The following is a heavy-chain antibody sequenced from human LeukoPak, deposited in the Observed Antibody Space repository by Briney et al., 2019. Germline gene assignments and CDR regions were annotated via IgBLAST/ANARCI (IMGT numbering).Heavy chain of an antibody. V-gene: IGHV3-21*01. CDR3: ARRGGRGLTMFTD. CDR1: GFTFSSYS. D-gene: IGHD1-14*01. J-gene: IGHJ4*02. CDR2: ISSSSSYI. Sequence: GGSLRLSCAASGFTFSSYSMNWVRQAPGKGLEWVSSISSSSSYIYYADSVKGRFTISRDNAKNSLYLQMNSLRAEDTAVYYCARRGGRGLTMFTDWAQGTLVTVSS.